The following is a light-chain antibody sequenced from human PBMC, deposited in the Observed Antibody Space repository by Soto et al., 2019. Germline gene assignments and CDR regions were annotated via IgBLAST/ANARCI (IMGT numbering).Light chain of an antibody. Sequence: DIQMTQSPSSLSASVGDRVTIPCRASQNISTSLSWYQQKPGKAPKILIYGASNLRSGVPSRFSGSGSGTDFTLTISSLQPKDFATYYCQQTYNVPPWTFGQGTKVEI. J-gene: IGKJ1*01. CDR2: GAS. CDR1: QNISTS. CDR3: QQTYNVPPWT. V-gene: IGKV1-39*01.